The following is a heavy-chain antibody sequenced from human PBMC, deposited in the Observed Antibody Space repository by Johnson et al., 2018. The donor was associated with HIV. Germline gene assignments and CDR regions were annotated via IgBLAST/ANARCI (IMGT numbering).Heavy chain of an antibody. V-gene: IGHV3-30*19. CDR1: GFTFSSYG. CDR3: AKEGKAAAGTLGDPQSAFDI. D-gene: IGHD6-13*01. CDR2: ISYDGSNK. J-gene: IGHJ3*02. Sequence: QVQLVESGGGLVQPGGSLRLSCAASGFTFSSYGMHWVRQAPGKGLEWVAVISYDGSNKYYADPVKGRFTTSSEHSKNRLYLQMNSLRAEDTALYYCAKEGKAAAGTLGDPQSAFDIWGQGTMVTVSS.